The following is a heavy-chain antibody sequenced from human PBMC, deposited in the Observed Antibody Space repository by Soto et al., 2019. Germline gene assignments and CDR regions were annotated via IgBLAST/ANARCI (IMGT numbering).Heavy chain of an antibody. CDR3: ARSIQEEIGVAGPKDIWFDP. V-gene: IGHV1-69*02. CDR1: GGTFRTYT. D-gene: IGHD6-19*01. Sequence: QVQLVQSGAEVKRPGASVKVSCQTSGGTFRTYTINWVRQAPGQGLEWMGRIIPILDVANYAQKFQGRVTITADKTTTTDNMKMRSLRSEDTAVYYCARSIQEEIGVAGPKDIWFDPWGQGTLVTVSS. J-gene: IGHJ5*02. CDR2: IIPILDVA.